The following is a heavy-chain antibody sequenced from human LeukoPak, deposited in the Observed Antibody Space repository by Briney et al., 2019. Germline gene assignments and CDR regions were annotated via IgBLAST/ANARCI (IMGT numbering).Heavy chain of an antibody. Sequence: GGSLRLSCAASGFTFSSYAMHWVRQATGKGLEWVAVISYDGSNKYYADSVKGRFTISRDNSKNTLYLQMNSLRAEDTAVYYCAREYGFLEWFFDYWGQGTLVTVSS. CDR1: GFTFSSYA. CDR2: ISYDGSNK. D-gene: IGHD3-3*01. J-gene: IGHJ4*02. CDR3: AREYGFLEWFFDY. V-gene: IGHV3-30-3*01.